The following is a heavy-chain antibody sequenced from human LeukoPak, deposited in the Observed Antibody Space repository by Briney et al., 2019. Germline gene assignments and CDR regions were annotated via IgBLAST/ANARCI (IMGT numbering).Heavy chain of an antibody. CDR2: ISGSGGST. V-gene: IGHV3-23*01. D-gene: IGHD5-18*01. J-gene: IGHJ4*02. CDR1: GFTFSSYA. CDR3: AKDPADTAMVFDY. Sequence: GRSLRLSCAASGFTFSSYAMSWVRQAPGRGLEWVSAISGSGGSTYYADSVKGRFTISRDNSKNTLYLQMNSLRAEDTAVYYCAKDPADTAMVFDYWGQGTLVTVSS.